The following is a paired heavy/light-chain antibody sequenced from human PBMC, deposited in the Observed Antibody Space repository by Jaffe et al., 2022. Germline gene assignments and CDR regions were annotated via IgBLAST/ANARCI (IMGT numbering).Heavy chain of an antibody. J-gene: IGHJ3*02. CDR2: ISAYNGNT. CDR1: GYTFTSYG. Sequence: QVQLVQSGAEVKKPGASVKVSCKASGYTFTSYGISWVRQAPGQGLEWMGWISAYNGNTNYAQKLQGRVTMTTDTSTSTAYMELRSLRSDDTAVYYCARVPLGLRRKADAFDIWGQGTMVTVSS. CDR3: ARVPLGLRRKADAFDI. D-gene: IGHD4-17*01. V-gene: IGHV1-18*01.
Light chain of an antibody. CDR1: NIGSKS. V-gene: IGLV3-21*04. CDR2: YDS. Sequence: SYVLTQPPSVSVAPGKTARITCGGNNIGSKSVHWYQQKPGQAPVLVIYYDSDRPSGIPERFSGSNSGNTATLTISRVEAGDEADYYCQVWDSSSDAVFGGGTQLTVL. J-gene: IGLJ7*01. CDR3: QVWDSSSDAV.